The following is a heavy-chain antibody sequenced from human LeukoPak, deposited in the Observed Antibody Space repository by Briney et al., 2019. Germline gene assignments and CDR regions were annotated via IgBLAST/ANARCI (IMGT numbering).Heavy chain of an antibody. Sequence: PSETLSLTCTVSGGSISSGSYYWSWIRQPAGKGLEWVSAISGSGGSTYYADSVKGRFTISRDNSKNTLYLQMNSLRAEDTAVYYCAKATYCSSTSCYAGWDYWGQGTLVTVSS. CDR1: GGSISSGSYY. D-gene: IGHD2-2*01. CDR3: AKATYCSSTSCYAGWDY. J-gene: IGHJ4*02. CDR2: ISGSGGST. V-gene: IGHV3-23*01.